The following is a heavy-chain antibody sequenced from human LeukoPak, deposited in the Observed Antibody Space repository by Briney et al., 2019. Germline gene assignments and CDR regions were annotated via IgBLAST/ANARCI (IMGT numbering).Heavy chain of an antibody. J-gene: IGHJ5*02. Sequence: GSLRLSYAASKFTFSSYWMSWVRQAPGKGLEWVANIKQDGSVQFYMDSLKGRFSVSRDNAKNSLYLQMNGLRVEDTAVYYCTRLQIAVAGPNWFDPWGQGTLVTVSS. CDR2: IKQDGSVQ. V-gene: IGHV3-7*01. CDR3: TRLQIAVAGPNWFDP. D-gene: IGHD6-19*01. CDR1: KFTFSSYW.